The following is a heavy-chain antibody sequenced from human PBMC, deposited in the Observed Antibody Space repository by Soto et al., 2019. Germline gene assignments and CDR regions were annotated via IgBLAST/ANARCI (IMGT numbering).Heavy chain of an antibody. CDR1: GGSITSSY. CDR3: ACGQDGLFCYRLDF. CDR2: IYDTGISGYTPST. V-gene: IGHV4-59*01. Sequence: PSETLSVTCTVSGGSITSSYWSWIRRPPGKGLEWIAYIYDTGISGYTPSTSYNPSLKSRVTMSVDTSKSQFSLKLTSVTAGDTAVYYRACGQDGLFCYRLDFREQRFPVTVS. J-gene: IGHJ6*01. D-gene: IGHD2-21*01.